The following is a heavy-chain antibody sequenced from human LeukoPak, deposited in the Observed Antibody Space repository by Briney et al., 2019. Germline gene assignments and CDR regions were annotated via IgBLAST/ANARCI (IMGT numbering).Heavy chain of an antibody. CDR2: MYLSGTT. CDR3: ARDRPDYGDYNDY. V-gene: IGHV4-4*02. CDR1: GDSINSLDL. D-gene: IGHD4-17*01. J-gene: IGHJ4*02. Sequence: PSETLSLTCTVSGDSINSLDLWSWVRQPPAKGLEWIGEMYLSGTTHSNPSVKSRVTISIDKSKNQFSLKLSSVTAADTAVYYCARDRPDYGDYNDYWGQGTLVTVSS.